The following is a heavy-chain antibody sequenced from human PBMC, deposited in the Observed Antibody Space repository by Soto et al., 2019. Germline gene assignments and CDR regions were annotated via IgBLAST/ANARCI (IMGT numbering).Heavy chain of an antibody. D-gene: IGHD3-16*01. V-gene: IGHV4-59*11. J-gene: IGHJ4*02. CDR1: GVSITSHY. Sequence: SETLSLTSTVSGVSITSHYWTWIRQPPGKGLEWIGNIHYSGSTNYSPSLKGRVIISVDTSENQSSLKLGSVTTADTAVYYCTVGGAGHPFDYWGQGTLVTVSS. CDR3: TVGGAGHPFDY. CDR2: IHYSGST.